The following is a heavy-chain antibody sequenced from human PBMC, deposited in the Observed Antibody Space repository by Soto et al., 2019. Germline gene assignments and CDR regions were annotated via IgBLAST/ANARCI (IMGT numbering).Heavy chain of an antibody. J-gene: IGHJ4*02. V-gene: IGHV1-69*06. D-gene: IGHD1-1*01. Sequence: QVHLVQSGAEVKSPGSAVKVSCQVSGAGDTFSNYGLNWVRQAPGQGLEWMGGTIPAFGTANYAEKFQGRVTIPADTSTTTAYMELSSLRSDDTAVYYCWRHDKTALPPLDSGGQGTLVSVSS. CDR1: GAGDTFSNYG. CDR2: TIPAFGTA. CDR3: WRHDKTALPPLDS.